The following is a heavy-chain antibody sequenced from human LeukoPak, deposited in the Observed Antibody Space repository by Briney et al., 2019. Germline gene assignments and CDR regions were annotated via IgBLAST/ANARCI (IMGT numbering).Heavy chain of an antibody. V-gene: IGHV1-2*02. D-gene: IGHD5-24*01. CDR2: INPNSGGT. Sequence: APVKVSCKASGYTFTGYYMHWVRQAPGQGLERMGWINPNSGGTNYAQKFQGRVTMTRDTSISTAYMELSRLRSDDTAVYYCARDMGWLQPDNYFDYWGQGTLVTVSS. CDR3: ARDMGWLQPDNYFDY. CDR1: GYTFTGYY. J-gene: IGHJ4*02.